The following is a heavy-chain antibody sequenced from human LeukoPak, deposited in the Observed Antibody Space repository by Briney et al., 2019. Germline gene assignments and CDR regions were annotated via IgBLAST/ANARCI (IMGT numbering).Heavy chain of an antibody. CDR2: IYPGDSDT. D-gene: IGHD2-15*01. Sequence: GESLKISCKGSGYSFISYWIGWVRQTPGKGLEWMGIIYPGDSDTRYSPSFQGQVTISADKSLSTAYLQWSSLKASDTAVYYCARRSCSGGSCYGDYWGQGTLVTVSS. V-gene: IGHV5-51*01. CDR1: GYSFISYW. J-gene: IGHJ4*02. CDR3: ARRSCSGGSCYGDY.